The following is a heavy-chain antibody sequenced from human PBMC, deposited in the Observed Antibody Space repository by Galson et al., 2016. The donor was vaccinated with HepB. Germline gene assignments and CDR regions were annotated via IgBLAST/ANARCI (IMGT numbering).Heavy chain of an antibody. D-gene: IGHD3-3*01. Sequence: QSGAEVKKPGESLKISCKGSGYSFSTHWIGWVRQMPGKGLEWMGIIFPGDSDTRYNPSFQGQVTMSADKSTNTAYLQWSSLKASDTAMYYCARLMGRIRVVHYRMDVWGQGTKVTVSS. CDR1: GYSFSTHW. CDR2: IFPGDSDT. V-gene: IGHV5-51*01. J-gene: IGHJ6*02. CDR3: ARLMGRIRVVHYRMDV.